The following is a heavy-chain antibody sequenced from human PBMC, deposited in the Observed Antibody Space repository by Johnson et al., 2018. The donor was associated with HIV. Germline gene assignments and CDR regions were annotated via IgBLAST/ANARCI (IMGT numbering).Heavy chain of an antibody. V-gene: IGHV3-30*03. J-gene: IGHJ3*02. Sequence: VHLVESGGGVVQPGRSLRLSCVASGFTFSNYGMHWVRQAPGKGLEWVAVISYDGSKKYYADSVKGRFTISRDNSKNTLYLQMNSLRVEDAAVYYVRVVGDAFDIWGQGTMVTVSS. CDR1: GFTFSNYG. D-gene: IGHD2-15*01. CDR2: ISYDGSKK. CDR3: RVVGDAFDI.